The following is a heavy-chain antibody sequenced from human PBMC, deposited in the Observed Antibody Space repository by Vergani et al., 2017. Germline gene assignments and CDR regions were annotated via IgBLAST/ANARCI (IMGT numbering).Heavy chain of an antibody. Sequence: QVQLPQWGAGVVKPSGTLSLTCAVFGESFSSFYWSWIRQPPGKGLEWIGEINNDGHTTSNPSLEGRSPVSRDTAKIPFSLNLMSVTAADRAMYDGAVRPLVNLVGVVIVTKGTFDYWCQGRLVTVSS. J-gene: IGHJ4*02. CDR3: AVRPLVNLVGVVIVTKGTFDY. V-gene: IGHV4-34*02. CDR1: GESFSSFY. D-gene: IGHD2-21*01. CDR2: INNDGHT.